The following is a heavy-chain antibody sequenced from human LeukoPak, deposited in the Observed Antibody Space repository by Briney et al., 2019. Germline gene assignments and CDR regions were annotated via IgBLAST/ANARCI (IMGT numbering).Heavy chain of an antibody. J-gene: IGHJ4*02. CDR1: GFTFSSYT. V-gene: IGHV3-9*01. D-gene: IGHD6-13*01. CDR2: ISWNSGSI. CDR3: AKEDRRGIAAAGTSLLLGY. Sequence: SGGSLRLSCAASGFTFSSYTMNWVRQALGKGLEWVSGISWNSGSIGYADSVKGRFTISRDNAKNSLYLQMNSLRAEDTALYYCAKEDRRGIAAAGTSLLLGYWGQGTLVTVSS.